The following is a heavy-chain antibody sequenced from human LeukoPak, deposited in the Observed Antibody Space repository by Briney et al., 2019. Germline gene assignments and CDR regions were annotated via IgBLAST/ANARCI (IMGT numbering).Heavy chain of an antibody. D-gene: IGHD3-10*01. CDR2: INAANGNT. Sequence: GASVKVSCKASGHSFTNFAMHWVRQAPGQRLEWMGWINAANGNTRYSQEFQGRVTITGDTSASTAYMELSSPRSEDTAVYYCARMTTGKFDYWGQGTLVTVSS. CDR3: ARMTTGKFDY. J-gene: IGHJ4*02. CDR1: GHSFTNFA. V-gene: IGHV1-3*01.